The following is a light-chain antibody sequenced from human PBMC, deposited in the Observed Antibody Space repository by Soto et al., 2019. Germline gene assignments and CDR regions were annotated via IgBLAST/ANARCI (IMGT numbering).Light chain of an antibody. V-gene: IGLV2-11*01. CDR3: CSYAGSYTPWV. CDR1: SSDVGGYNY. Sequence: QSVLTQPRSVSGSPGQSVTISCTGTSSDVGGYNYVSWYQQHPGKAPKLMIYDVSKRPSGVPDRFSGSKSGNTVSLTISGLHAEDEADYYCCSYAGSYTPWVFGTGTKVTVL. J-gene: IGLJ1*01. CDR2: DVS.